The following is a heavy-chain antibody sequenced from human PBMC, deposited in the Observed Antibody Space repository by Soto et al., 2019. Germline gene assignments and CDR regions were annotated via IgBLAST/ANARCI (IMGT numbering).Heavy chain of an antibody. CDR1: GYTLTSYA. Sequence: ASVKATSKASGYTLTSYAMHWVRQAPGQRLEWVGWINADNANTKYSPRFQGRVTITRDTPASTAYMELSSLRSEDTAVYYCAGDREQQLIRGYYYMDVWGRGTTVTVSS. J-gene: IGHJ6*03. D-gene: IGHD6-13*01. CDR3: AGDREQQLIRGYYYMDV. V-gene: IGHV1-3*01. CDR2: INADNANT.